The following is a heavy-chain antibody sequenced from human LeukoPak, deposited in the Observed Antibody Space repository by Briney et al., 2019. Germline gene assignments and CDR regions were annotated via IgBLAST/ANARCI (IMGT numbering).Heavy chain of an antibody. Sequence: PGVSLRLSCAASGFTLHNYALHWVHQAPGRGLEGVAVISYDASNKYYAASVKGPFTISRDNSKNTLYLQVNSLRAEDAAVYYCARDRGYYYDSSGYYTPNWFDPWGQGTLVTVSS. CDR2: ISYDASNK. D-gene: IGHD3-22*01. CDR1: GFTLHNYA. J-gene: IGHJ5*02. V-gene: IGHV3-30-3*01. CDR3: ARDRGYYYDSSGYYTPNWFDP.